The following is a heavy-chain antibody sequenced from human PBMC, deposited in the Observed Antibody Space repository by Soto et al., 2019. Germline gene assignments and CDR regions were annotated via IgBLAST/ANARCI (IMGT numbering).Heavy chain of an antibody. CDR1: GGSISSGGYY. J-gene: IGHJ4*02. D-gene: IGHD4-17*01. Sequence: QVQLQESGPGLVKPSQTLSLTCTVSGGSISSGGYYWSWIRQHPGKGLEWVGYIYYSGSTYYNPYLKSRLTISGDTSKNQFSLKLSSVTAADTAVYYCASHTSTVTYVDYWGQGTLVTVSS. V-gene: IGHV4-31*03. CDR3: ASHTSTVTYVDY. CDR2: IYYSGST.